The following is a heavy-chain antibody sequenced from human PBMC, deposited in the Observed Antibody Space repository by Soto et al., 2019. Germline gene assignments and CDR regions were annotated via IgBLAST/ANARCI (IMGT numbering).Heavy chain of an antibody. D-gene: IGHD3-22*01. CDR1: GFSFNDYA. V-gene: IGHV3-30*03. CDR3: SRGTYYPQSSGLHADY. J-gene: IGHJ4*02. Sequence: GGSLRLSCAPSGFSFNDYAMYWVRQAPGQGLEWVAIISSDGHHQFYLDNLRGRFTVSIDNSKNTLYLQMNSLRPEDTAVYYCSRGTYYPQSSGLHADYWGPGTVVTVSS. CDR2: ISSDGHHQ.